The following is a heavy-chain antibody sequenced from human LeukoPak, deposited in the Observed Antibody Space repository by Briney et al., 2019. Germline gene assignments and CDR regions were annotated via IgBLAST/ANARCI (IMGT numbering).Heavy chain of an antibody. CDR2: IYYSGST. CDR1: GGSISSSNW. V-gene: IGHV4-4*02. J-gene: IGHJ4*02. CDR3: ARTSGYSSSWYLYY. Sequence: PSETLSLTCAVSGGSISSSNWWSWVRQPPGKGLEWIGYIYYSGSTNYNPSLKSRVTISVDTSKNQFSLKLSSVTAADTAVYYCARTSGYSSSWYLYYWGQGTLVTVSS. D-gene: IGHD6-13*01.